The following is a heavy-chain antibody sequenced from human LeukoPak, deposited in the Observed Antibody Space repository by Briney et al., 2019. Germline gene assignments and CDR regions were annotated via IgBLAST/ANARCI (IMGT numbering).Heavy chain of an antibody. CDR1: GGSFSGYY. CDR3: ARLEGARYDSSGFYYDVEVIFDY. Sequence: PSETLSLTCAVYGGSFSGYYWSWIRQPPGKGLEWIGEINHSESTNYNPSLKSRVTISVDTSKNQFSLKLSSVTAADTAVYYCARLEGARYDSSGFYYDVEVIFDYWGQGTLVTVSS. V-gene: IGHV4-34*01. D-gene: IGHD3-22*01. J-gene: IGHJ4*02. CDR2: INHSEST.